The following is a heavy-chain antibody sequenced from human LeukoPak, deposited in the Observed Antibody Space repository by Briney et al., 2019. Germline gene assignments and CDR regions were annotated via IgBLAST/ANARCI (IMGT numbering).Heavy chain of an antibody. D-gene: IGHD4-17*01. V-gene: IGHV1-69*06. CDR2: IIPSFGTA. CDR1: GGTFSSYA. J-gene: IGHJ6*03. Sequence: ASVKVSCKASGGTFSSYAISWVRQAPGQGLEWMGGIIPSFGTANYAQKFQGRVTITADKSTSTAYMELSSLRSEDTAVYYCARDRGGGYGDYYYYYYMDVWGKGTTVTVSS. CDR3: ARDRGGGYGDYYYYYYMDV.